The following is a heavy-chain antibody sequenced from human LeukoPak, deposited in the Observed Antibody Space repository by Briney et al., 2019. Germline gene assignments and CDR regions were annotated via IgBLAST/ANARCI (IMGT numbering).Heavy chain of an antibody. CDR3: AKQYSSSWYSGGYGMDV. CDR1: GFIFSNYG. Sequence: GGSLRLSCAASGFIFSNYGMHRVRQVPGKGLEWVAAIWYDGSNKYYADSVKGRFTISRDNSKNTLYLQMNSLRAEDTAVYYCAKQYSSSWYSGGYGMDVWGHGTTVTVSS. CDR2: IWYDGSNK. J-gene: IGHJ6*02. D-gene: IGHD6-13*01. V-gene: IGHV3-33*06.